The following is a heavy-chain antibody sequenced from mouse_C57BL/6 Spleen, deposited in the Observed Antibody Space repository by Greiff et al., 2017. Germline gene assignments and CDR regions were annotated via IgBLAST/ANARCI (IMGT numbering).Heavy chain of an antibody. CDR1: GYTFTTYP. CDR2: FHPYNDDT. Sequence: LQESGAELVKPGASVKMSCKASGYTFTTYPIEWMKQNHGKSLEWIGNFHPYNDDTKYNEKFKGKATLTVEKSSSTVYLELSRLTSDDSAVYYCARGNYYGSSLWYFDVWGTGTTVTVSS. CDR3: ARGNYYGSSLWYFDV. V-gene: IGHV1-47*01. J-gene: IGHJ1*03. D-gene: IGHD1-1*01.